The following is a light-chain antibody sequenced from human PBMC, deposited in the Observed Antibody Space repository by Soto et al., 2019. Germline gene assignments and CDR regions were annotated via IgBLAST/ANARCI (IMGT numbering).Light chain of an antibody. Sequence: EIVLTQSPASLSLSPGERATLSCRASQSVRSSLGWYQQKPGQAPRLLIFGVSNRAAGIPARFSGSGSGTDFTLTISSLEPEDFAVYYCQQRSNWPLTFGGGTKVDIK. CDR1: QSVRSS. V-gene: IGKV3-11*01. J-gene: IGKJ4*01. CDR3: QQRSNWPLT. CDR2: GVS.